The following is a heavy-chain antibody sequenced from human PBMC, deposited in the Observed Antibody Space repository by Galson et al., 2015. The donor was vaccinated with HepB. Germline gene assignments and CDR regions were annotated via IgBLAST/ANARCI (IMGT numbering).Heavy chain of an antibody. Sequence: SLRLSCAASGITFTSYAMSWVRQAPGKGLEWVSGIIGSGGSTYYADSVEGRFTISRDNSKTTLYLQMNSLRAEDTAVYYCARAGYSYGYDYWGQGTLVTVSS. V-gene: IGHV3-23*01. J-gene: IGHJ4*02. CDR3: ARAGYSYGYDY. CDR1: GITFTSYA. CDR2: IIGSGGST. D-gene: IGHD5-18*01.